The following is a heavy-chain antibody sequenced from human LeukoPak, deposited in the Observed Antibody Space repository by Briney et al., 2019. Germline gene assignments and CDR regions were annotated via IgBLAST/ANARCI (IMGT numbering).Heavy chain of an antibody. D-gene: IGHD3-22*01. V-gene: IGHV1-2*06. CDR2: INPNSGGT. Sequence: ASVKVSCKASGYTFTGYYIHWVRQAPGQGLEWMGRINPNSGGTNYAQKFQGRVTMTRDTSISTAYMDLSSLRSDDTAVYYCTREDDSSGYRPFDIWGQGTMVTVSS. CDR1: GYTFTGYY. CDR3: TREDDSSGYRPFDI. J-gene: IGHJ3*02.